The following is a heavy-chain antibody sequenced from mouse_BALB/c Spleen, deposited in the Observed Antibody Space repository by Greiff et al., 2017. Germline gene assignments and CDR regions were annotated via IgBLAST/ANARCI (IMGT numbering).Heavy chain of an antibody. CDR2: IYPYNGGT. D-gene: IGHD1-2*01. CDR1: GYTFTDYN. CDR3: ARGNTAGYFDV. J-gene: IGHJ1*01. Sequence: VQLQQSGPELVKPGASVKISCKASGYTFTDYNMHWVKQSHGKSVEWIGYIYPYNGGTGYNQKFKSKATLTVDNSSSTAYMELRSLTSEDSAVYYCARGNTAGYFDVWGAGTTVTVSS. V-gene: IGHV1S29*02.